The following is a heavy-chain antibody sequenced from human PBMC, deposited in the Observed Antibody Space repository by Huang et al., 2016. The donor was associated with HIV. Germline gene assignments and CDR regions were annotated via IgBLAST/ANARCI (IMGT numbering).Heavy chain of an antibody. D-gene: IGHD6-19*01. V-gene: IGHV4-30-2*01. CDR2: SYHSGTA. Sequence: QLQLPESGSRLVRPSETLSLTCAVSGGSIISSGYSWSWIRQPPGKGLEWIGYSYHSGTAGYNPSLKSRVTMAVDTSKDRCSLKRTAVTAADTAVYYCARDLYSSGWHAFDTWGQGTMVTVSS. CDR3: ARDLYSSGWHAFDT. J-gene: IGHJ3*02. CDR1: GGSIISSGYS.